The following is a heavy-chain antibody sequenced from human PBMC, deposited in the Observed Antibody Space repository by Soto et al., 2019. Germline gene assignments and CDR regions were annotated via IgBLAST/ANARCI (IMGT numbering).Heavy chain of an antibody. V-gene: IGHV3-33*01. D-gene: IGHD3-9*01. CDR1: GFTFSSYG. Sequence: GSLRLSCAASGFTFSSYGMHWVRQAPGKGLEWVAVIWYDGSNKYYADSVKGRFTISRDNSKNTLYLQMNSLRAEDTAVYYCARGLRYFDWLPLDYWGQGTLVTVSS. J-gene: IGHJ4*02. CDR3: ARGLRYFDWLPLDY. CDR2: IWYDGSNK.